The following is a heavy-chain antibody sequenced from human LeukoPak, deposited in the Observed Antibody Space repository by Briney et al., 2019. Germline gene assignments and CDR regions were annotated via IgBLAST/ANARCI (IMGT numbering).Heavy chain of an antibody. CDR2: ISFDGSNQ. Sequence: PGGSLRLSCAASGFAFSSYGMHWVRQAPGKGLEWVALISFDGSNQYYADSVKGRFTISRDNSKNTLFLQMNSLRAEDTAVYYCAKPPEVGATVGYFDYWGQGTLVTVFS. J-gene: IGHJ4*02. D-gene: IGHD1-26*01. V-gene: IGHV3-30*18. CDR1: GFAFSSYG. CDR3: AKPPEVGATVGYFDY.